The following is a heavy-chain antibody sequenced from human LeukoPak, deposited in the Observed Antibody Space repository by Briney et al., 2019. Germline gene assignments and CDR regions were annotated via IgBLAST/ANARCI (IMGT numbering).Heavy chain of an antibody. CDR2: IFYSGST. CDR1: GGSISPYS. V-gene: IGHV4-59*08. J-gene: IGHJ6*03. CDR3: ARDYHDTSGDNYVGGYYYMDV. D-gene: IGHD3-22*01. Sequence: SETLSLTCTVSGGSISPYSWSWIRQPPGKGLEWIGYIFYSGSTNYNPSLKSRVTISVATSKNEFYLELSSVTAADTAVYYCARDYHDTSGDNYVGGYYYMDVWGKGPTVTVSS.